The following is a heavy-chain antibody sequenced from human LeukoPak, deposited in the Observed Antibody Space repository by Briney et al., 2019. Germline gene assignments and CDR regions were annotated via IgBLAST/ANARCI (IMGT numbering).Heavy chain of an antibody. Sequence: PGGSLRLSCAAPGLTFTNAWMSWVHQAPGKRLEWVGRIKSKSDGGTTDYAAPVKGRFTISRDDSKNTLYLQMNSLKTEDTAVYYCVDTPFDYWGQGTLVTVSS. CDR2: IKSKSDGGTT. V-gene: IGHV3-15*01. J-gene: IGHJ4*02. CDR3: VDTPFDY. CDR1: GLTFTNAW. D-gene: IGHD5-18*01.